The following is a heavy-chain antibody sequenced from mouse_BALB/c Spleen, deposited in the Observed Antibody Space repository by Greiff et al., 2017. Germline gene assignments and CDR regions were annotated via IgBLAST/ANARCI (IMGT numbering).Heavy chain of an antibody. V-gene: IGHV1-69*02. CDR1: GYTFTSYW. CDR3: TLYYANYY. CDR2: IYPSDSYT. Sequence: QVHVKQSGAELVRPGASVKLSCKASGYTFTSYWINWVKQRPGQGLEWIGNIYPSDSYTNYNQKFKDKATLTVDKSSSTAYMQLSSPTSEDSAVYYCTLYYANYYWGQGTTLTVSS. D-gene: IGHD2-1*01. J-gene: IGHJ2*01.